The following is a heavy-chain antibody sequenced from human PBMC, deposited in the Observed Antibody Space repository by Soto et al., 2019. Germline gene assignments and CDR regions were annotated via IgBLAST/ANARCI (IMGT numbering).Heavy chain of an antibody. D-gene: IGHD3-16*01. CDR2: ISFSSNYI. Sequence: PGKGLEWVSSISFSSNYIYYADSVKGRFTISRDNAKNSLYLQMNSLRVEDTAVYYCARDKTPMIRGSDLDYWGQGALVTVSS. V-gene: IGHV3-21*01. J-gene: IGHJ4*02. CDR3: ARDKTPMIRGSDLDY.